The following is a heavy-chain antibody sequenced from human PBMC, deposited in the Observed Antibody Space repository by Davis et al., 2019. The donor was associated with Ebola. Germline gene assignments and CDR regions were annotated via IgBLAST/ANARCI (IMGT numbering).Heavy chain of an antibody. CDR2: ISYSGST. CDR3: ARDFRPWQVVYSQFDY. J-gene: IGHJ4*02. Sequence: SETLSLTCTVSGGSIRTNYWSWIRQHPGEGLEWIGYISYSGSTYYNPSLKSRVTISVDKSKNQFSLKLSSVIAADTAVYYCARDFRPWQVVYSQFDYWGQGTLVTVSS. V-gene: IGHV4-59*12. CDR1: GGSIRTNY. D-gene: IGHD2-8*02.